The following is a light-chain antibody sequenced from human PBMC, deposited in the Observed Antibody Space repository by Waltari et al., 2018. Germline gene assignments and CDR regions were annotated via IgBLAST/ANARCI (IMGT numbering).Light chain of an antibody. V-gene: IGLV1-40*01. CDR1: SYNIEAGVE. Sequence: QSVLTQPPSFSVAAGQWFTISCSGHSYNIEAGVEVHWYQQFPRSAPRLLISVNNNRPSGVPDRFSASKSGTSASLAVSWLQAQDEADYYCQSYDISLSAYVFGGGTKLTVL. CDR3: QSYDISLSAYV. J-gene: IGLJ3*02. CDR2: VNN.